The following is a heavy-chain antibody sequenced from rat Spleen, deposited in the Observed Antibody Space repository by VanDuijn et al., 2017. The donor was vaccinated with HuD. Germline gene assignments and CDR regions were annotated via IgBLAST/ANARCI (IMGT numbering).Heavy chain of an antibody. D-gene: IGHD1-12*02. CDR3: AKSRFYYYDGGYYCFNY. V-gene: IGHV5-25*01. CDR1: GFTFSNYY. CDR2: ISTGGGIT. J-gene: IGHJ2*01. Sequence: EVQLVESGGGLVQPGRSLKLSCAASGFTFSNYYMAWVRQAPTKGLEWVAYISTGGGITYYRDSVKGRFTISRDNAKGTLFLQMDSLRSEDTATYYCAKSRFYYYDGGYYCFNYWGQGVMVTVSS.